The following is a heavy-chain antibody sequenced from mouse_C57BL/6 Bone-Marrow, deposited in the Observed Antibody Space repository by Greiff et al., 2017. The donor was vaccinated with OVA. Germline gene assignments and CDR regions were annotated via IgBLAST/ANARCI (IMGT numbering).Heavy chain of an antibody. CDR3: ARPNWFYYAMDY. D-gene: IGHD4-1*01. Sequence: QVQLQQPGAELVKPGASVKLSCKASGYTFPSYWMHWVKQRPGQGLEWIGMIHPNSGSTNYNEKFKSKATLTVDKSSSTAYMQLSSLTSEDSAVYYCARPNWFYYAMDYWGQGTSVTVSS. V-gene: IGHV1-64*01. CDR2: IHPNSGST. J-gene: IGHJ4*01. CDR1: GYTFPSYW.